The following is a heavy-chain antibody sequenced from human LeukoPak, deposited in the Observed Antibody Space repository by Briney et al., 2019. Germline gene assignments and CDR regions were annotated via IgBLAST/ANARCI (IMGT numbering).Heavy chain of an antibody. CDR2: MNPNSGNT. J-gene: IGHJ4*02. V-gene: IGHV1-8*01. Sequence: ASVKVSCTASGYTFTSYDINWVRQATGQGLEWMGWMNPNSGNTGYAQKFQGRVTMTRSTSISTAYMELSSLRSEDTAVYYCARVGLVGDLYDYWGQGTLVTVSS. CDR1: GYTFTSYD. CDR3: ARVGLVGDLYDY. D-gene: IGHD3-10*01.